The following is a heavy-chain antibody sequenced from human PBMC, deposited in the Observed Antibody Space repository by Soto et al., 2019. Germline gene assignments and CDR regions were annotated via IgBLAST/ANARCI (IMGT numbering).Heavy chain of an antibody. J-gene: IGHJ4*02. CDR2: ISYDGSNK. CDR3: ARSSGWFGEFPRGPFDY. V-gene: IGHV3-30-3*01. CDR1: GFTFSSYA. Sequence: GGSLRLSCAASGFTFSSYAMHWVRQAPGKGLEWVAVISYDGSNKYYADSVKGRFTISRDNSKNTLYLQMNSLRAEDTAVYYCARSSGWFGEFPRGPFDYWGQGTLVTVSS. D-gene: IGHD3-10*01.